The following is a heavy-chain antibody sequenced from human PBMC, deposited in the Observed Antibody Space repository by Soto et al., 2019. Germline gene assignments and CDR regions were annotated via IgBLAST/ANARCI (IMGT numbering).Heavy chain of an antibody. Sequence: PSETLSLTCTVSGGSIISSRYYWGWIRQPPGKGLEWIGSIYYSGLTYYNPSLKSRVTISIDKSKNQFSLKTNSVTAADTAVYHCARVMVRGPMVDFWGQGTLVTVSS. CDR1: GGSIISSRYY. J-gene: IGHJ4*01. D-gene: IGHD3-10*01. CDR3: ARVMVRGPMVDF. CDR2: IYYSGLT. V-gene: IGHV4-39*01.